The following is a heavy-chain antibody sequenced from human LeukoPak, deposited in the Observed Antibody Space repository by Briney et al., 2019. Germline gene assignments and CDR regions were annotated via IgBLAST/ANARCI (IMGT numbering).Heavy chain of an antibody. CDR1: GYSFTSYW. D-gene: IGHD3-3*01. CDR2: IDPSDSYT. J-gene: IGHJ4*02. CDR3: ARHHPTIFGVVGFDY. V-gene: IGHV5-10-1*01. Sequence: GESLKISCKGSGYSFTSYWISWVRQMPGKGLEWMGRIDPSDSYTNYSPSFQGHVTISADKSISTAYLQWSSLKASDTAMYYCARHHPTIFGVVGFDYWGQGTLVTVSS.